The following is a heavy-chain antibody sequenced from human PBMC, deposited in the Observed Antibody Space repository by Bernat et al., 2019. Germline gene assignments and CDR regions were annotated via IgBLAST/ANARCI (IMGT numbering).Heavy chain of an antibody. J-gene: IGHJ4*02. CDR1: GFTFSSYA. Sequence: VQLVESGGGVVQPGRSLRLSCAASGFTFSSYAMHWVRQAPGKGLEWVSVIYSGGSTYYADSVKGRFTISRDNSKNTLYLQMNSLRAEDTAVYYCARGRSAVAGTDYWGQGTLVTVSS. D-gene: IGHD6-19*01. CDR3: ARGRSAVAGTDY. V-gene: IGHV3-66*01. CDR2: IYSGGST.